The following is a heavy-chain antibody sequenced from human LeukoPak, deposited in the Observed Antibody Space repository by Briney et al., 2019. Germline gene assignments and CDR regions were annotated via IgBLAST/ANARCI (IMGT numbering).Heavy chain of an antibody. D-gene: IGHD2-2*01. Sequence: ASVKVSCKASGYTFTSYGISWVRQAPGQGLEWMGWINPNSGGTNYAQKFQGRVTMTRDTSISTAYMELSRLRSDDTAVYYCARPSQDIVVVPAAMYPYYYYYMDVWGKGTTVTISS. V-gene: IGHV1-2*02. CDR3: ARPSQDIVVVPAAMYPYYYYYMDV. J-gene: IGHJ6*03. CDR2: INPNSGGT. CDR1: GYTFTSYG.